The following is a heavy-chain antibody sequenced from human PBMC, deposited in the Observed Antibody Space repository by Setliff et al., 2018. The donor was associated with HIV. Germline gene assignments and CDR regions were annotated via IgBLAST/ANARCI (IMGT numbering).Heavy chain of an antibody. CDR1: GYSFINYG. CDR2: NSPYTGNT. Sequence: SVKVSCKASGYSFINYGISWVRQAPGQGPEWMGWNSPYTGNTDYAPRLLGRVTMTTDTSTSTAYLELRSPTSDDTAVYYCARARLQGIVTAVGPRDNCLDPWGQGTRVTVSS. V-gene: IGHV1-18*01. CDR3: ARARLQGIVTAVGPRDNCLDP. D-gene: IGHD1-26*01. J-gene: IGHJ5*02.